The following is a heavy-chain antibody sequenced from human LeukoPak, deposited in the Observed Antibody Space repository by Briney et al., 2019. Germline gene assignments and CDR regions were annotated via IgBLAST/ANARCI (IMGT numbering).Heavy chain of an antibody. D-gene: IGHD4-17*01. Sequence: GGSLRLSCSASGFTFSSYAMHWVHQAPGKGLEYVSAISSNGGSTYYADSVKGRFTISRDNSKNTLYLQMNSLRAEDTAVYYCAKKIRPDYGDVYFQHWGQGTLVTVSS. CDR2: ISSNGGST. CDR1: GFTFSSYA. J-gene: IGHJ1*01. V-gene: IGHV3-64*04. CDR3: AKKIRPDYGDVYFQH.